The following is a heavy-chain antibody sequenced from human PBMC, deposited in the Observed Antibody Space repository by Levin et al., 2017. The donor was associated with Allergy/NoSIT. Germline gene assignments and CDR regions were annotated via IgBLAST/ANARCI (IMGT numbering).Heavy chain of an antibody. D-gene: IGHD3-10*01. Sequence: GESLKISCAASGFTFSSYDMTWVRQAPGKGLEWVSGISGSGGGTYYAVSVKGRFTISRDNSKNTLYLQMNRLRAEDTAVYYCAKSFGSGSSYDYWGQGTLVTVSS. CDR2: ISGSGGGT. CDR1: GFTFSSYD. J-gene: IGHJ4*02. CDR3: AKSFGSGSSYDY. V-gene: IGHV3-23*01.